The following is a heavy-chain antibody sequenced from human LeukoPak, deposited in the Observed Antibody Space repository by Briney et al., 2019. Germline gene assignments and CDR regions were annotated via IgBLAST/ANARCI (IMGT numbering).Heavy chain of an antibody. Sequence: GGSLRLSCAASGFTFSSYGMHWVRQAPGKGLEWVAFIRYDGSNKYYADSVKGRFTISRDNSKNTLYLQMNSLRAEDTAVYYRAKMLEMYYYYMDVWGKGTTVTISS. CDR2: IRYDGSNK. J-gene: IGHJ6*03. V-gene: IGHV3-30*02. D-gene: IGHD3-3*01. CDR1: GFTFSSYG. CDR3: AKMLEMYYYYMDV.